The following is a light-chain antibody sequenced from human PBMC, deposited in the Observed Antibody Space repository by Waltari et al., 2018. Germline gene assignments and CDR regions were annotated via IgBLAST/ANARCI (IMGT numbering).Light chain of an antibody. J-gene: IGLJ3*02. Sequence: QSVLTQPPSLSGAPGQRVTISCAGNSSNIGAGFDVHWYQQFPGSAPRPLISVNNNRPSGVPDRVSASKSGTSASLAVSGLQAQDEADYYCQSYDISLSAYVFGGGTKLTVL. CDR2: VNN. V-gene: IGLV1-40*01. CDR3: QSYDISLSAYV. CDR1: SSNIGAGFD.